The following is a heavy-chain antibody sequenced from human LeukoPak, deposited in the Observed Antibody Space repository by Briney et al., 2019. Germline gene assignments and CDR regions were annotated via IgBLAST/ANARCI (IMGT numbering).Heavy chain of an antibody. V-gene: IGHV2-5*02. CDR2: IYWDDDK. D-gene: IGHD6-13*01. J-gene: IGHJ4*02. CDR3: AHVRAKTNLAAAGTNPFDY. CDR1: GFSLSTSGVG. Sequence: SGPTLVKPTQTLTLTCTFSGFSLSTSGVGVGWIRQPPGKALEWLALIYWDDDKRYSPSLKSRLTITKDTSKNQVVLTMTNMDPVDTATYHCAHVRAKTNLAAAGTNPFDYWGQGTLVTVSS.